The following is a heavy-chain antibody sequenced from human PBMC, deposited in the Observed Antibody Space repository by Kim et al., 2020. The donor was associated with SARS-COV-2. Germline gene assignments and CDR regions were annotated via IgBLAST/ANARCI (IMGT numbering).Heavy chain of an antibody. CDR1: GGSISNYY. CDR2: IYTSGST. Sequence: SETLSLTCTVSGGSISNYYYSWIRQPAGKGLEWIGRIYTSGSTNYNPSLKSQVTMSVDTSKNQFSLKLSSVTAADTAVYYCASTGIGRYYYYGMDVWDQGTTVTVSS. J-gene: IGHJ6*02. CDR3: ASTGIGRYYYYGMDV. V-gene: IGHV4-4*07.